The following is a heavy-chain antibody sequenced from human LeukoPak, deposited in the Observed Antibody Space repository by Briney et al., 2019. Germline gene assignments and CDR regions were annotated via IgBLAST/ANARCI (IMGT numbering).Heavy chain of an antibody. CDR2: IDWSGGYT. CDR3: AKSGRYCSGGSCYQEASLDY. D-gene: IGHD2-15*01. CDR1: GFSFDDYG. V-gene: IGHV3-20*04. J-gene: IGHJ4*02. Sequence: GGSLRLSCVTSGFSFDDYGMSWVRQVPGKGLEWVSGIDWSGGYTYYTGSVKGRFTISRDNAKNSLYLQMNSLRAEDTAVYYCAKSGRYCSGGSCYQEASLDYWGQGTLVTVSS.